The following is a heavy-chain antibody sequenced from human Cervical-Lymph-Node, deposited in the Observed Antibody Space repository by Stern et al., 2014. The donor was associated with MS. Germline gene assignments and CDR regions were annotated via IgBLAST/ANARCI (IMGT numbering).Heavy chain of an antibody. V-gene: IGHV4-4*02. D-gene: IGHD2-21*01. J-gene: IGHJ2*01. CDR1: GDSISGSSDW. Sequence: QVQLQESGPGLVRPSGTLSLTCGVSGDSISGSSDWWSWVRQPPGKGLDWIGEVHQLGTTTYTPPLKIRVTISVDTANNQFSLNLNSVTAADTAVYYCARVKWYFDLWGRGTLVTVSS. CDR3: ARVKWYFDL. CDR2: VHQLGTT.